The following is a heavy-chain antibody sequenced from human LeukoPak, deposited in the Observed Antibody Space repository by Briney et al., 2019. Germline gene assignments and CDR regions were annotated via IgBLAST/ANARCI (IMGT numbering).Heavy chain of an antibody. CDR1: GFTFRLFG. CDR3: AKDHLTRYSNSWLQHAEYFQH. D-gene: IGHD6-13*01. CDR2: IRFDGSNT. V-gene: IGHV3-30*02. J-gene: IGHJ1*01. Sequence: PGGSLRLSCVASGFTFRLFGMHWVRQAPGKGLEWVSFIRFDGSNTYHADSVKGRFTISRDNSKNTLYLQMNSLRAEDTAVYYCAKDHLTRYSNSWLQHAEYFQHWGQGTLVTVSS.